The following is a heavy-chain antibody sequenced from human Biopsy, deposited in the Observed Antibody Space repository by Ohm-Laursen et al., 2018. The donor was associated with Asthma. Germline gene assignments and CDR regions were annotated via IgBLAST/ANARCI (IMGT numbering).Heavy chain of an antibody. J-gene: IGHJ4*02. V-gene: IGHV3-30*03. D-gene: IGHD3-3*01. Sequence: SLRLSCAASGFVFRSHAMHWVRQAPGKGLEWVAVVSYDGGVVHYADSMKGRFTISRDNAKSTLYLQMNRLRTDDTAVYFCARRRGYSDLTDFDHWGQGTLVTVSS. CDR3: ARRRGYSDLTDFDH. CDR2: VSYDGGVV. CDR1: GFVFRSHA.